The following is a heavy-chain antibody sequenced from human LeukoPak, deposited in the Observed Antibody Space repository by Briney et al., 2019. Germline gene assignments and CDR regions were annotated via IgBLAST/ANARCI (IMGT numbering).Heavy chain of an antibody. Sequence: SQTLSLTCTVYGGSISSGSYYWNWILQPPGKGLEWIGYIYYSGSNNYNPSLKSRVTISVDTSKNQFSLKLSSVTAADTPVYYCARDESDYYDSSGYFDYWGQGTLVTVSS. CDR2: IYYSGSN. J-gene: IGHJ4*02. CDR3: ARDESDYYDSSGYFDY. CDR1: GGSISSGSYY. V-gene: IGHV4-61*01. D-gene: IGHD3-22*01.